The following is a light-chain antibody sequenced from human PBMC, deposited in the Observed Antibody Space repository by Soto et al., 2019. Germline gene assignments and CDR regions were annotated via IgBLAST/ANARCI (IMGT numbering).Light chain of an antibody. J-gene: IGKJ1*01. Sequence: AIQMTQSPSSLSASVGDRVTITCRASHGIRNDLGWYQQKPGKAPNLLIYAASSLQTGVPSRFSGSGSGTDFSLTISSLQPEDSATYYCLQDYNYPMTFGQGTKVEIK. CDR1: HGIRND. V-gene: IGKV1-6*01. CDR2: AAS. CDR3: LQDYNYPMT.